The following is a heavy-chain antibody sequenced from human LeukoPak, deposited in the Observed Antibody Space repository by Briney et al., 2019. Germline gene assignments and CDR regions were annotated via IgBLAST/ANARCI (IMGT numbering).Heavy chain of an antibody. D-gene: IGHD4-23*01. CDR2: ISGSGGST. J-gene: IGHJ3*02. CDR3: AGSPTVDAAFDI. CDR1: GFTFSSYA. Sequence: GGSLRLSCAASGFTFSSYAMSWVRQAPGKGLEWVSSISGSGGSTYYADSVRGRFTVSRDSSRNTLALQMNSLRAEDTAVYYCAGSPTVDAAFDIWGQGTMVTVSS. V-gene: IGHV3-23*01.